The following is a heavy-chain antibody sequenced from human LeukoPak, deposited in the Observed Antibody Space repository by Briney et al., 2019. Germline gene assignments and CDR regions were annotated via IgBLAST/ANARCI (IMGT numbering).Heavy chain of an antibody. D-gene: IGHD2-2*02. CDR3: ARDANCSSTSCYTADYYYYYMDV. CDR1: GSTFSDYY. J-gene: IGHJ6*03. V-gene: IGHV3-11*01. CDR2: ISSSGSTI. Sequence: GGSLRLSCAASGSTFSDYYMSWIRQAPGKGLEWVSYISSSGSTIYYADSVKGRFTISRDNAKNSLYLQMNSLRAEDTAVYYCARDANCSSTSCYTADYYYYYMDVWGKGTTVTVSS.